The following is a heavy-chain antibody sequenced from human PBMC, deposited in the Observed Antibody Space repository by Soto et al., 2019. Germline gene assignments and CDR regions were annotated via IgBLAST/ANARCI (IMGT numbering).Heavy chain of an antibody. CDR3: ARKFWSGPHDAFDI. Sequence: ASVKVSCKASGGTFSSYAISWVRQAPGQGLEWMGGIIPIFGTANYAQKFQGRVTITAGESTSTAYMELSSLRSEDTAVYYCARKFWSGPHDAFDIWGQGTMVTVSS. D-gene: IGHD3-3*01. V-gene: IGHV1-69*13. J-gene: IGHJ3*02. CDR1: GGTFSSYA. CDR2: IIPIFGTA.